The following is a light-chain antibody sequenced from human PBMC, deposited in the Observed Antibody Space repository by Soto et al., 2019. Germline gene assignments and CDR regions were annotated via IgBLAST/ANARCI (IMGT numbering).Light chain of an antibody. CDR1: QTIDSW. Sequence: DIQMTQSPSTLSASVGDRVTITCRASQTIDSWLAWYQQRPGKPPNLLIYKASTLASGVPSRFSGSGSGTEFTLPLNSLQPDDVANYACQQYQISSGTFGQGNKVEIK. V-gene: IGKV1-5*03. J-gene: IGKJ1*01. CDR3: QQYQISSGT. CDR2: KAS.